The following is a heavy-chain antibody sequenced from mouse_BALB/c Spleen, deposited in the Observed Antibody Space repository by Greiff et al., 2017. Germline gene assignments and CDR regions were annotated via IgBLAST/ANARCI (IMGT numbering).Heavy chain of an antibody. CDR1: GFTFSSFG. J-gene: IGHJ2*01. CDR3: AREYYYGSSFFDY. V-gene: IGHV5-17*02. CDR2: ISSGSSTI. Sequence: EVKLMESGGGLVQPGGSRKLSCAASGFTFSSFGMHWVRQAPEKGLEWVAYISSGSSTIYYADTVKGRFTISRDNPKNTLFLQMTSLRSEDTAMYYCAREYYYGSSFFDYWGQGTTLTVSS. D-gene: IGHD1-1*01.